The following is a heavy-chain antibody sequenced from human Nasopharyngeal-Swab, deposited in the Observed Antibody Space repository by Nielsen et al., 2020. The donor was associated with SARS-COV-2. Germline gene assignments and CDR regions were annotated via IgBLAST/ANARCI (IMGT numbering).Heavy chain of an antibody. J-gene: IGHJ5*02. CDR3: ARRGLITMIHRWFDP. V-gene: IGHV4-34*01. CDR2: INHSGSI. D-gene: IGHD3-22*01. Sequence: WIRQPPGKGLEWIGEINHSGSINYNPSLKSRVTISVDTSKNQFSLKLSSVTAADTAVYYCARRGLITMIHRWFDPWGQGTLVTVSS.